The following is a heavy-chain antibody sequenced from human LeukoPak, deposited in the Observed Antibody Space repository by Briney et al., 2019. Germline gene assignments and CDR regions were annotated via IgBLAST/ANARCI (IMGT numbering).Heavy chain of an antibody. V-gene: IGHV4-4*07. CDR3: AREYPDV. D-gene: IGHD2-2*02. Sequence: SETLSLTCTVSGGSISHYYWSWIRQPAGKGLEWIGRIYTSGSTKYNPSLESRVSMSLDTSKNQFSLRLSSVTAADTAVYYCAREYPDVWGKGTTVTISS. J-gene: IGHJ6*04. CDR2: IYTSGST. CDR1: GGSISHYY.